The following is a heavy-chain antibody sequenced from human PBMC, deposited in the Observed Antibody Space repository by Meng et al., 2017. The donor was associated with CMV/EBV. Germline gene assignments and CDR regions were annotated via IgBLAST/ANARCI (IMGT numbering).Heavy chain of an antibody. Sequence: ASVKVYCKASGYTFTGYYMHWVRQAPGQGLEWMGWINPNSGGTNYAQKFQGRVTMTRDTSISTAYMELSRLRSDDTAVYYCARDILTGYYRDYYYGMDVWGQGTTVTVSS. J-gene: IGHJ6*02. CDR2: INPNSGGT. D-gene: IGHD3-9*01. V-gene: IGHV1-2*02. CDR1: GYTFTGYY. CDR3: ARDILTGYYRDYYYGMDV.